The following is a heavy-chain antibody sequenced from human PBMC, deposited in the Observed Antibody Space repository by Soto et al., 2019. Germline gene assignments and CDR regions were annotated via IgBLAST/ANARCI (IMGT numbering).Heavy chain of an antibody. Sequence: QVQLVQSGAEVKKPGASVKVSCKASGYTFTSYGISWVRQAPGQGLEWMGWISAYNGNTNYAQKLQGRVTMTTDTSTSEADMEVRSVICDDTAVDYCVRDEGQYDREHYWGQGTLVTVSS. CDR2: ISAYNGNT. D-gene: IGHD3-22*01. V-gene: IGHV1-18*01. CDR1: GYTFTSYG. CDR3: VRDEGQYDREHY. J-gene: IGHJ4*02.